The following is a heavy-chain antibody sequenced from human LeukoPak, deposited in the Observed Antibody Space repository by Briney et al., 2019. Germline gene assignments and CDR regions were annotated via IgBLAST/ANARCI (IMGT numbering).Heavy chain of an antibody. V-gene: IGHV3-43*02. CDR1: GFTFHNYA. D-gene: IGHD5/OR15-5a*01. CDR2: TSGDGITT. J-gene: IGHJ4*02. CDR3: ARDHVYGGADY. Sequence: GSLRLSCAASGFTFHNYAIHWVRQAPGKGLEWVSLTSGDGITTYFADSVKGRFTISRDNSKSSLFLRMNSLRTEDTALYYCARDHVYGGADYWGQGTLVTVSS.